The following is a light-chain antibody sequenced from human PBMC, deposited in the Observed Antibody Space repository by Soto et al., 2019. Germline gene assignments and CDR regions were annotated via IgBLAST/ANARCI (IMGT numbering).Light chain of an antibody. CDR2: DAS. V-gene: IGKV3-11*01. Sequence: EIVLTQSPATLSLSPGERATLSCRASQSIRSNLAWYQHKPGQAPRLLIYDASNRATGIPGSFSGSGSGTDFTLTISNLEPEDFAVYYCQQRDNWPWTFGQGAKVEIK. CDR1: QSIRSN. J-gene: IGKJ1*01. CDR3: QQRDNWPWT.